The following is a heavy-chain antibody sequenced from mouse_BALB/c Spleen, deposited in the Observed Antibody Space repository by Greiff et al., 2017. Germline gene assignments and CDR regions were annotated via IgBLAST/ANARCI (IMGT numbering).Heavy chain of an antibody. J-gene: IGHJ4*01. CDR2: CYPGDGDT. CDR1: GYTFTSSW. Sequence: VQLQQSGAELARPGASVKLSCKASGYTFTSSWLQWVKQRHGQGLAWIGACYPGDGDTRYTQKFKGKATLTADKSSSTAYMPLSSLASEDSAVYYCARPYYGYDRDYYAMDYWGQGTSVTVSS. CDR3: ARPYYGYDRDYYAMDY. V-gene: IGHV1-87*01. D-gene: IGHD2-2*01.